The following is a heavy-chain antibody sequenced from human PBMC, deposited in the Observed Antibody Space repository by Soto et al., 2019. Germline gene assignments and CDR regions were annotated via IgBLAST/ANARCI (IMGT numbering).Heavy chain of an antibody. V-gene: IGHV6-1*01. D-gene: IGHD6-19*01. CDR1: GDSVSSNSAA. CDR2: TYYRSKWYN. CDR3: ARDQKQWLVTYYYYYMDV. J-gene: IGHJ6*03. Sequence: PSQTLSLTCAISGDSVSSNSAAWNWIRQSPSRGLEWLGRTYYRSKWYNDYAVSVKSRITINPDTSKNQFSLQLNSVTPEDTAVYYCARDQKQWLVTYYYYYMDVWGKGTTVTVSS.